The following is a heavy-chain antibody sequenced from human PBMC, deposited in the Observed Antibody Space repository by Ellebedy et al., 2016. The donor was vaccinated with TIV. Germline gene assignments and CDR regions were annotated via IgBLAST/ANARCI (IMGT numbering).Heavy chain of an antibody. CDR3: ARELLWFGESFYGLDV. CDR2: ISAYNGST. J-gene: IGHJ6*02. V-gene: IGHV1-18*01. Sequence: AASVKVSCKASGYTFTSYGISWVRQAPGQGLEWMGWISAYNGSTNYTQKLQGRVTMTTDTSTSTAYMELRSLRSDDTAVYYCARELLWFGESFYGLDVWGQGTTVTVSS. CDR1: GYTFTSYG. D-gene: IGHD3-10*01.